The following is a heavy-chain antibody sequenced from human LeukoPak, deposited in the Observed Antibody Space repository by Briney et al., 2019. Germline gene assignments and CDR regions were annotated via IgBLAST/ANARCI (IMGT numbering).Heavy chain of an antibody. D-gene: IGHD3-3*01. CDR3: ARVVTILVNYYYGMDV. CDR2: ISYDGSNK. Sequence: GGSLRLSCAASGFTFSSYAMHWVRQAPGKGLEWVAVISYDGSNKYYADSVKGRFTISRGNSKNTLYLQMNSLRAEDTAVYYCARVVTILVNYYYGMDVWGQGTTVTVSS. V-gene: IGHV3-30-3*01. J-gene: IGHJ6*02. CDR1: GFTFSSYA.